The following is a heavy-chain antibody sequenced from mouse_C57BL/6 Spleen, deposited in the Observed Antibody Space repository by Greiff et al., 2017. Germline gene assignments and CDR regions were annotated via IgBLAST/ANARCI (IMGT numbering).Heavy chain of an antibody. CDR2: IWSGGST. J-gene: IGHJ4*01. D-gene: IGHD2-12*01. CDR1: GFSLTSYG. V-gene: IGHV2-2*01. CDR3: ARNCLLSDDMDY. Sequence: QVQLQQSGPGLVQPSPSLSITCTVSGFSLTSYGVHWVRQSPGKGLEWLGVIWSGGSTAYNAAFISRLSISKDNSKSQVFLKMNSLQADDTAIYYCARNCLLSDDMDYWGQGTTLTVSS.